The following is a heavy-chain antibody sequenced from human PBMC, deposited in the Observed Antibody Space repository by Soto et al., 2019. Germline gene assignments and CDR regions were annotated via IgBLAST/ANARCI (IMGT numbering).Heavy chain of an antibody. CDR2: ISDSGTSA. CDR1: GFTFRSYT. V-gene: IGHV3-23*01. D-gene: IGHD3-9*01. CDR3: AKDADVLRNFDWSYYFDA. J-gene: IGHJ5*02. Sequence: GGSLRLSCVGSGFTFRSYTMSWVRQAPGKGLEWVSGISDSGTSASYADSVKGRFTISRDNSKNTLYLDLKGLRAEDTAMYYCAKDADVLRNFDWSYYFDAWGQGAPVTVSS.